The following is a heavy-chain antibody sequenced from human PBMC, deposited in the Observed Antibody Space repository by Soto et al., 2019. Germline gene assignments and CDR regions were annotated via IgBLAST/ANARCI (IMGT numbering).Heavy chain of an antibody. CDR1: GFTFSSYG. Sequence: QVQLVESGGGVVQPGRSLRLSCAASGFTFSSYGMHWVRQAPGKGLEWVAVIWYDGSNKYYADSVKGRFTISRDNSKNTLYLQMNSLRDEDTAVYYCARTLGHCSSTSCYYYGMDVWGQGTTVTVSS. CDR3: ARTLGHCSSTSCYYYGMDV. J-gene: IGHJ6*02. V-gene: IGHV3-33*01. D-gene: IGHD2-2*01. CDR2: IWYDGSNK.